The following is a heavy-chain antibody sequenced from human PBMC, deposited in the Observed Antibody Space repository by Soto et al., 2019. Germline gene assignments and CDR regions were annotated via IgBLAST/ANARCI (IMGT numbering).Heavy chain of an antibody. CDR1: GGSVTNSSYY. D-gene: IGHD4-17*01. Sequence: SETLSLTCTVSGGSVTNSSYYWGWIRQSPGKGLEWIGSVYYRGRSHSKSSVKSRVTISVDTSKNRFSLSLNSVTASDTAVYFCVSQRTTVPTQAYFDYWGPGALVTVSS. V-gene: IGHV4-39*01. CDR2: VYYRGRS. CDR3: VSQRTTVPTQAYFDY. J-gene: IGHJ4*01.